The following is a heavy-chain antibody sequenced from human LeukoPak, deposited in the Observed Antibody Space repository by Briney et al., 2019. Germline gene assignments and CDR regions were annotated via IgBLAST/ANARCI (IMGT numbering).Heavy chain of an antibody. J-gene: IGHJ6*03. CDR1: GFTFSSYE. Sequence: GGSLRLSCAASGFTFSSYEMNWVRQAPGKGLEWVSYISSSGSTKYYADSVKGRFTISRDNSKNTLYLQMNSLRAEDTAVYYCAKDQSDCSSTSCYFHYYYYMDVWGKGTTVTISS. D-gene: IGHD2-2*01. CDR2: ISSSGSTK. CDR3: AKDQSDCSSTSCYFHYYYYMDV. V-gene: IGHV3-48*03.